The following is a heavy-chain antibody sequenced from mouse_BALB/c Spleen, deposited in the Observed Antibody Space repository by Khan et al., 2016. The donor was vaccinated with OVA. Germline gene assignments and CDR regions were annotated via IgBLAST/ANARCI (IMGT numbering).Heavy chain of an antibody. CDR1: GYSFTGYF. Sequence: EVELVESGPVLVRPGASVKISCKASGYSFTGYFMNWVMQSHGKSLEWIGRINPHIGETFYNQRFKDKATLTVDESSSTAHMELRSLASEDSAVYYCTRIYRGDFDYWGQGTTLTVSS. CDR3: TRIYRGDFDY. J-gene: IGHJ2*01. CDR2: INPHIGET. V-gene: IGHV1-20*02. D-gene: IGHD2-13*01.